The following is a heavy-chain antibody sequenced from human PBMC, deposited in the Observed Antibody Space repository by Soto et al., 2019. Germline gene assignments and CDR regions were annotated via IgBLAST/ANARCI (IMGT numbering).Heavy chain of an antibody. CDR3: SSGVLRIKFGGPYRSGQNHYVPEV. CDR2: IDHSGGT. Sequence: SQTLSLTCVVYVGSLSGYYWSLIRQSSGKGLEWIGEIDHSGGTNYSPSFKIRVTISAYTSKSHFSLKLSSVTAADTAVYYCSSGVLRIKFGGPYRSGQNHYVPEVWAQGTTVTVSS. V-gene: IGHV4-34*01. D-gene: IGHD3-16*01. CDR1: VGSLSGYY. J-gene: IGHJ6*02.